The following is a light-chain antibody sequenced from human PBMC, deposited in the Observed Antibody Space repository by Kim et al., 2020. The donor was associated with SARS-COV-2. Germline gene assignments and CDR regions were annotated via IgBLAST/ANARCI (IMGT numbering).Light chain of an antibody. J-gene: IGKJ1*01. CDR1: QSVSSSY. CDR3: QQYGSSPPT. Sequence: PPGERATLTCRASQSVSSSYLAWYQQKPGQAPRLLIYGASSRATGIPDRFSGSGSGTDFTLTISRLEPEDFAVYYCQQYGSSPPTFGQGSKVDIK. V-gene: IGKV3-20*01. CDR2: GAS.